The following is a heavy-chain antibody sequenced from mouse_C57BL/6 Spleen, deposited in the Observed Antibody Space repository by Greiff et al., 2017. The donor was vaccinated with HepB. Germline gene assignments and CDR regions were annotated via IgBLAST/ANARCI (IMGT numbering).Heavy chain of an antibody. J-gene: IGHJ2*01. CDR1: GYTFTSYW. D-gene: IGHD1-1*01. CDR3: TRGGYGSSYEGFDY. CDR2: IYPGNSDT. Sequence: VQLQQSGPVLARPGASVKMSCKTSGYTFTSYWMHWVKQRHGQGLEWIGAIYPGNSDTSYTQKFKGKAKLTAVTSASTAYMELSSLTNEDSAVYYCTRGGYGSSYEGFDYWGQGTTLTVSS. V-gene: IGHV1-5*01.